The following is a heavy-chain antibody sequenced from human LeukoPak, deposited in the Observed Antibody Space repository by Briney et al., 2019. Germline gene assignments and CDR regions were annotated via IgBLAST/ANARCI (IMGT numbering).Heavy chain of an antibody. D-gene: IGHD4-17*01. CDR3: ARAGDYGNYFDY. CDR2: ISSSSSYI. CDR1: AFTFSSYS. Sequence: KPGGSLRLSCAASAFTFSSYSMNWVRQAPGKGLEWVSSISSSSSYIYYADSVKGRFTISRDNAKNSLYLQMNSLRAEDTAVYYCARAGDYGNYFDYWGQGTLVTVCS. V-gene: IGHV3-21*01. J-gene: IGHJ4*02.